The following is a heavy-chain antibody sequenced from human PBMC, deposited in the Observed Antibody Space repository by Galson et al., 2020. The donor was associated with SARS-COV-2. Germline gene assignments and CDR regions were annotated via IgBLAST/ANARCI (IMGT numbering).Heavy chain of an antibody. Sequence: KIGESLKISCKGFGYSFTTYWIGWVRQMPGKGLEWMGIIYPHDSDTIYSPSFQGQVTISADKSINTAYLQWSSLKASDTAMYYCARRLESNNWQRYFVYWGQGTLVTVSS. J-gene: IGHJ4*02. D-gene: IGHD1-1*01. CDR1: GYSFTTYW. CDR3: ARRLESNNWQRYFVY. V-gene: IGHV5-51*01. CDR2: IYPHDSDT.